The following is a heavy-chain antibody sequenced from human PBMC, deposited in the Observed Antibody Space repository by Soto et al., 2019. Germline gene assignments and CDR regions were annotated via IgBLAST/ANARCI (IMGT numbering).Heavy chain of an antibody. Sequence: QVQLQQWGAGLLKPSETLSLSCAVYGASFSGYYWNWIRQPPGKGLEWIGEINQSGSTNYSPSLKTRVTVSVDTSKKQISLRLNSVTAADTAVYYCARRFSGTSRYFDYWGQGTLVTVSS. CDR1: GASFSGYY. D-gene: IGHD1-1*01. V-gene: IGHV4-34*02. CDR2: INQSGST. CDR3: ARRFSGTSRYFDY. J-gene: IGHJ4*02.